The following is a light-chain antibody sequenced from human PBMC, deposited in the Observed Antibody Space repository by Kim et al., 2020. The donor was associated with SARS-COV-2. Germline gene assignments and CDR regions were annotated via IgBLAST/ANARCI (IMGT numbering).Light chain of an antibody. CDR3: QQYSNWPPLT. Sequence: EIVMTQSPVILSVSPGETTTLSCRASQSISANLAWYQQKPGQAPRILIYGASTRATGIPARFSGSGSVTEFTLTISSLQSEDSAVYYCQQYSNWPPLTFGGGTKVDIK. CDR1: QSISAN. V-gene: IGKV3D-15*01. CDR2: GAS. J-gene: IGKJ4*01.